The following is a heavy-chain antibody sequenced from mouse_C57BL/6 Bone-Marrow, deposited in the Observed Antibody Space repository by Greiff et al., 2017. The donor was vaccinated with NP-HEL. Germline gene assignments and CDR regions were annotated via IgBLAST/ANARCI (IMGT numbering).Heavy chain of an antibody. CDR1: GYTFTSYW. J-gene: IGHJ2*01. D-gene: IGHD1-1*01. CDR3: AAVGGDYLDY. Sequence: QVQLQQPGAELVMPGASVKLSCKASGYTFTSYWMHWVKQRPGQGLEWIGEIDPSDSYTNYNHKFKGKSTLTVDKSSSTAYMQLSSLTSEDSAVYYCAAVGGDYLDYWGQGTTLTVSS. CDR2: IDPSDSYT. V-gene: IGHV1-69*01.